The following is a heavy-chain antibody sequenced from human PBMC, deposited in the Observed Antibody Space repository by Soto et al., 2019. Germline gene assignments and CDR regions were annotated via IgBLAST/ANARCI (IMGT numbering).Heavy chain of an antibody. D-gene: IGHD3-10*01. J-gene: IGHJ4*02. CDR1: GFTFSDYY. CDR2: IDSGSRYK. V-gene: IGHV3-11*05. Sequence: QVQLVESGGVLVKPGGTLRLSCAASGFTFSDYYMSWFRRAPGKGLEWLSYIDSGSRYKNYADSVKGRSTISTDTAQHTLQLDLLSLSLEATPPYFCPRGLLYVGHPPPSDYLGPGTGVTVAS. CDR3: PRGLLYVGHPPPSDY.